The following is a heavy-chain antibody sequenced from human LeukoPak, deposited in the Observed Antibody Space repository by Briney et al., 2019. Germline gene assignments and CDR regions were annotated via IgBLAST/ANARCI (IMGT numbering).Heavy chain of an antibody. CDR2: IYYSGTT. CDR3: ARSRYNGNYDLLFDP. CDR1: SGSISSYY. D-gene: IGHD1-7*01. V-gene: IGHV4-59*01. Sequence: SENLSLTCTVSSGSISSYYWSWIRQPPGKGLEGIGYIYYSGTTKYNPSLKSRVTISVDTSKNQFSLKLSSVTAADTAVYYCARSRYNGNYDLLFDPWGQGTLVTVSS. J-gene: IGHJ5*02.